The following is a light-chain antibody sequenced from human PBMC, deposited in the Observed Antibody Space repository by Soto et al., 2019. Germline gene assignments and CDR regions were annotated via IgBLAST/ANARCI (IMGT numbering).Light chain of an antibody. Sequence: QSVLTQPASVSGSPGQSITISCTGTSSDVGGYNYVSWYQQHPGKAPKLMIYEVSNQPSRVSNRFSGSKSGNTASLTISGLQAEDEADYYCSSYTRSSTSYVFGTGTKVT. V-gene: IGLV2-14*01. J-gene: IGLJ1*01. CDR1: SSDVGGYNY. CDR3: SSYTRSSTSYV. CDR2: EVS.